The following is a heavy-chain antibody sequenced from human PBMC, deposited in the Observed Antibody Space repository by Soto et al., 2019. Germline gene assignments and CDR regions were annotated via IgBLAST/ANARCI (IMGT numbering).Heavy chain of an antibody. CDR1: GGTFSSYA. D-gene: IGHD2-2*01. J-gene: IGHJ6*02. CDR2: IIPIFGTA. CDR3: ARVVPAAMYYYYGMDV. Sequence: SVKVSCKASGGTFSSYAISWVRQAPGQGLEWMGGIIPIFGTANYAQRFQGRVTITADESTSTAYMELSSLRSEDTAVYYCARVVPAAMYYYYGMDVWGQGTTVTVSS. V-gene: IGHV1-69*13.